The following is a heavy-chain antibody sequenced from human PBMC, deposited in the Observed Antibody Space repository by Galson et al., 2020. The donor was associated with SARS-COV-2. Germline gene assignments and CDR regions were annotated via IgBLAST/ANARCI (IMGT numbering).Heavy chain of an antibody. V-gene: IGHV1-2*02. CDR1: EYTFIDNS. Sequence: GESLKISCKASEYTFIDNSLVWVRQAPGQGLDWMGWINPKSGDTNYAQTFQDRVTLTRDTSIGTAYMELSGLTSDDTAVYYCARNGGGLGYWGQGTLVTVSS. J-gene: IGHJ4*02. CDR2: INPKSGDT. CDR3: ARNGGGLGY.